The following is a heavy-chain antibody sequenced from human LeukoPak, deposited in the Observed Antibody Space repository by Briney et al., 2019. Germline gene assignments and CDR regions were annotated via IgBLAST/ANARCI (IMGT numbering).Heavy chain of an antibody. CDR1: GFTFSNYA. CDR3: AKYDSFDHYYDSSGRFDC. CDR2: ISGSAGDT. D-gene: IGHD3-22*01. Sequence: PGGSLRLSCAASGFTFSNYAMNWVRQAPGKGLEWVSAISGSAGDTYFSDSVKGRFTISRDNSKSTLFLQMNSLRAEDTAVYYCAKYDSFDHYYDSSGRFDCWGQGTLVTVSS. V-gene: IGHV3-23*01. J-gene: IGHJ4*02.